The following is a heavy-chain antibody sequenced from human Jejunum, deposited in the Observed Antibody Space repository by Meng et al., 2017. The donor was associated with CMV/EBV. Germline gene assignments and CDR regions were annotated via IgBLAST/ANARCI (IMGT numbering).Heavy chain of an antibody. CDR3: ARDLDPYDFWAWFDP. D-gene: IGHD3-3*01. Sequence: GGSISGYYWNWIRQPPGKGLEWIGYIYYNGDTNYNPSLKSRATISVDTSKNQFSLRLNSVTAADTAVYYCARDLDPYDFWAWFDPWGLGTLVTVSS. V-gene: IGHV4-59*01. CDR1: GGSISGYY. J-gene: IGHJ5*02. CDR2: IYYNGDT.